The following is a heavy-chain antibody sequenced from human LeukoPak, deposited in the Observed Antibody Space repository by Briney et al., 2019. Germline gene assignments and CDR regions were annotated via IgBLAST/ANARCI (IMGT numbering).Heavy chain of an antibody. D-gene: IGHD3-10*01. CDR1: GYRFTNYW. CDR2: IYPGDSDT. Sequence: GESLEISCKGSGYRFTNYWIGWGRPMPGKGLEGMGIIYPGDSDTRYSPSFQGQVTISADKSTSTAYLQWSSLKASDSAMYYCAASTYGSGSYVAFDSWGQGTLVTVSS. J-gene: IGHJ4*02. V-gene: IGHV5-51*01. CDR3: AASTYGSGSYVAFDS.